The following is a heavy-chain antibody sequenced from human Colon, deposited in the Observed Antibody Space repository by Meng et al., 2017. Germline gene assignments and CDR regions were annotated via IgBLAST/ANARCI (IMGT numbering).Heavy chain of an antibody. V-gene: IGHV1-18*01. J-gene: IGHJ4*02. CDR3: VREGGSNPWYFEY. CDR2: ISTYNGNT. CDR1: GYTFSNYG. Sequence: QVHLVQSGAEGKKPGASVKVACKASGYTFSNYGISWVRQAPGQGLEWMGWISTYNGNTKYAQRLQGRVTLTTDTSTTTVYMEVRSLRSDDTAVYYCVREGGSNPWYFEYWGQGTLVTVSS. D-gene: IGHD1-26*01.